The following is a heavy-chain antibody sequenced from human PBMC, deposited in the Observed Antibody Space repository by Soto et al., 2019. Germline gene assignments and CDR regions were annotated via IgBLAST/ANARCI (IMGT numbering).Heavy chain of an antibody. V-gene: IGHV4-39*01. CDR3: AGRCSLASVQVYFGEISNYNWFDP. D-gene: IGHD3-10*01. CDR1: NGSISSAIYY. J-gene: IGHJ5*02. Sequence: SETLSLTCTVSNGSISSAIYYWGWIRQPQGKGLEWIGRIYHSGSTYYNPSLQGRVTISVDTSKNQFSLKLSSVTAADTAVYFCAGRCSLASVQVYFGEISNYNWFDPWGQGTLVTAPQ. CDR2: IYHSGST.